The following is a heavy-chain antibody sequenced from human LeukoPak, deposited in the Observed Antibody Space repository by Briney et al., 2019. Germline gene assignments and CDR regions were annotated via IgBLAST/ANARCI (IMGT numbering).Heavy chain of an antibody. CDR2: IYYSGST. J-gene: IGHJ4*02. D-gene: IGHD3-10*01. CDR1: GGSISSYY. CDR3: ARHLHYYGSARNYYYFDY. Sequence: KTSETLSLTCTVSGGSISSYYWSWIRQPPGKGLEWIGYIYYSGSTNYNPSLKSRVTISVDTSKNQFSLKLSSVTAADTAVYYCARHLHYYGSARNYYYFDYWGQGTLVTVSS. V-gene: IGHV4-59*08.